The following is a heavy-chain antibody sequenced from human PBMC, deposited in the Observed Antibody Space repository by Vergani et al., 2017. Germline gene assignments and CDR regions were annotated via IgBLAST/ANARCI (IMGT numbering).Heavy chain of an antibody. J-gene: IGHJ2*01. CDR1: GYSIGSGFN. D-gene: IGHD2-21*01. V-gene: IGHV4-38-2*01. Sequence: QVRLEESGPGLVKPSETLSLTCSVSGYSIGSGFNWAGIRQSPGEGLQWLTSIHNRGKTDHNPSLKSRVSVSLDTSKNRFSLNLTSVTATDTAVYYCASSQGDYWYFDLWGPGSLVTVSS. CDR2: IHNRGKT. CDR3: ASSQGDYWYFDL.